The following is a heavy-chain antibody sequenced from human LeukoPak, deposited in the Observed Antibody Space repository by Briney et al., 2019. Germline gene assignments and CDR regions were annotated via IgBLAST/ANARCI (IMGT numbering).Heavy chain of an antibody. CDR3: ARWMATVTTPDY. D-gene: IGHD4-11*01. CDR2: INPNTGGA. Sequence: ASVKVSCKASGYTFTDYYLHWVRQAPGQGLDYMGWINPNTGGASYAQKFQGRVTMTRDTSISTAYMELSRLRSDDTAVYYCARWMATVTTPDYWGQGTLVTVSS. CDR1: GYTFTDYY. V-gene: IGHV1-2*02. J-gene: IGHJ4*02.